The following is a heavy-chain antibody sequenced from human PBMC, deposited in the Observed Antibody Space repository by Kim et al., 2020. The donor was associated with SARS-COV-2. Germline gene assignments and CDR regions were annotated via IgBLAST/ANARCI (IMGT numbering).Heavy chain of an antibody. CDR3: ATLSVDIVATITAGEVDY. V-gene: IGHV5-10-1*01. J-gene: IGHJ4*02. CDR1: GYSFTSYW. CDR2: IDPSDSYT. Sequence: GESLKISCKGSGYSFTSYWISWVSQMPGKGLEWLGRIDPSDSYTNYSPSFQGHVTISADKSISTAYLQWSSLKASDTAMYYCATLSVDIVATITAGEVDYWGQGTLVTVSS. D-gene: IGHD5-12*01.